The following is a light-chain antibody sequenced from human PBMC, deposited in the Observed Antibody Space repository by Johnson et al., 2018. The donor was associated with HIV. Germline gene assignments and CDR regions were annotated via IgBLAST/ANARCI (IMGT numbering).Light chain of an antibody. CDR3: GTWDSSLSAYV. CDR2: ENN. V-gene: IGLV1-51*02. J-gene: IGLJ1*01. CDR1: SSNIGNNY. Sequence: QSVLTQPPSVSAAPGQKVTISCSGSSSNIGNNYVSWYQQLPGTAPKLLIYENNKRPSGIPDRFSVSKSGTSATLGITGLQTGDEADYYYGTWDSSLSAYVYGTGTKVTVL.